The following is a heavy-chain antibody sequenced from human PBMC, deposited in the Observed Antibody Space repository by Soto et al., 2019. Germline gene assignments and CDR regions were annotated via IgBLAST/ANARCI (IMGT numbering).Heavy chain of an antibody. Sequence: QVQLVESGGGVVQPGRSLRLSCAASGFTFSSYGMHWVRQAPGKGLEWVAVIWYDGSNKYYADFVKGRFTISRDNSKNTLYLQMNSLRAEDTAVYYCARARKVATILEYYYYYYGMDVWGQGTTVTVSS. J-gene: IGHJ6*02. V-gene: IGHV3-33*01. CDR1: GFTFSSYG. CDR2: IWYDGSNK. D-gene: IGHD5-12*01. CDR3: ARARKVATILEYYYYYYGMDV.